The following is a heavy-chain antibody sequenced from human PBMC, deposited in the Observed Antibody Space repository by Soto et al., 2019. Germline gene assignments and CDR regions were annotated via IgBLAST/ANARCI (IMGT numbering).Heavy chain of an antibody. V-gene: IGHV3-30*18. CDR2: ISYDGSNK. CDR3: AKDIYLPSNAPDDAFDI. CDR1: GFTFSSYG. Sequence: GGSLRLSCAASGFTFSSYGMHWVRQAPGKGLEWVAVISYDGSNKYYADSVKGRFTISRDNSKNTLYLQMNSLRAEDTAVYYCAKDIYLPSNAPDDAFDIWGQGTMVTVSS. D-gene: IGHD2-2*02. J-gene: IGHJ3*02.